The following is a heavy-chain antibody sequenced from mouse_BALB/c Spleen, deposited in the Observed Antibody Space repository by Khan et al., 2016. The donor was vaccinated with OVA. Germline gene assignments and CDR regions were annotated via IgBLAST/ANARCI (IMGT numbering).Heavy chain of an antibody. V-gene: IGHV3-1*02. CDR3: VRDGNYMDY. CDR2: IYYSGGF. CDR1: GYSITSGYS. J-gene: IGHJ4*01. Sequence: EVQLQESGPDLVKPSQSLSLTCTVTGYSITSGYSWHWIRQFPGNKLEWMGYIYYSGGFNYNPSLKSRISITRDKSKNQFFLQLNSVTTEDTATYYGVRDGNYMDYCGQGTSVTVSS. D-gene: IGHD2-1*01.